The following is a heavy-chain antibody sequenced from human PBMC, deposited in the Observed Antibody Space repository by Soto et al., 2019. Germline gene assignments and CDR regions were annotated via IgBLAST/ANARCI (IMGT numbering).Heavy chain of an antibody. CDR2: ISWNSGSI. V-gene: IGHV3-9*01. Sequence: EVQLVESGGGLVQPGRSLRLSCAASGFTFDDYAMHWVRQAPGKGLEWVSGISWNSGSIGYADSVKGRFTISRDNAKNYLYLQMNSLRAEDTALYYCAKDRGQWDRVGGDMDGWGKGTTVTVSS. J-gene: IGHJ6*03. CDR3: AKDRGQWDRVGGDMDG. CDR1: GFTFDDYA. D-gene: IGHD1-26*01.